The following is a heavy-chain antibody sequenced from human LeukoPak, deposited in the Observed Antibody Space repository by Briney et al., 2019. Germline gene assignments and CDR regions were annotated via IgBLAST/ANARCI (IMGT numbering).Heavy chain of an antibody. J-gene: IGHJ5*02. CDR1: GFTFSSYG. V-gene: IGHV3-30*18. CDR3: AKDYSYYDILTGYH. CDR2: ISYDGSNK. D-gene: IGHD3-9*01. Sequence: PGRSLRLSCAASGFTFSSYGMHWARQAPGKGLEWVAVISYDGSNKYYADSVKGRFTISRDNSKNTLYLQMNSLRAEDTAVYYCAKDYSYYDILTGYHWGQGTLVTVSS.